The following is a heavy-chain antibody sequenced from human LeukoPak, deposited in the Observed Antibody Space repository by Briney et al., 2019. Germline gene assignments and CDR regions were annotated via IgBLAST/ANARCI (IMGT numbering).Heavy chain of an antibody. CDR3: ARDFVDTAMVIAADY. D-gene: IGHD5-18*01. CDR2: IRYDGSNK. V-gene: IGHV3-30*02. J-gene: IGHJ4*02. Sequence: GGSLRLSCAASGFTFSHYGMHWVRQAPGKGLEWVAFIRYDGSNKSYGDSVKGRFTISRDNSKNTLYLQMNSLRAEDTAVYYCARDFVDTAMVIAADYWGQGTLVTVSS. CDR1: GFTFSHYG.